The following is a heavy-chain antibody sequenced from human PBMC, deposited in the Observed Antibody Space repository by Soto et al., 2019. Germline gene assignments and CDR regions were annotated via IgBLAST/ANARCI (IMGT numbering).Heavy chain of an antibody. Sequence: SETLSLTCAVSGDSIKTETWWSWLRQLPGTGLEWIGEIKHTGDANANPALRSRVSMSVDRTKNQFFLNLRSVTAVDTAVYYCARREIQGPIDYWGQGTLVTVPS. CDR1: GDSIKTETW. CDR3: ARREIQGPIDY. CDR2: IKHTGDA. D-gene: IGHD1-26*01. J-gene: IGHJ4*02. V-gene: IGHV4-4*02.